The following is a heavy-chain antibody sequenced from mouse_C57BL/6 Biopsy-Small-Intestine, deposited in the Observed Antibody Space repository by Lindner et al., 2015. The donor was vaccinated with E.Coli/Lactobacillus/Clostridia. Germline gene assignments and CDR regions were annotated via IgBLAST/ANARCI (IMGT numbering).Heavy chain of an antibody. Sequence: SVKVSCRASGYSFSAYYMNWMRQAPGQGLEWMAIINPYAGTTTYAQKFQGRVTVTRDKSTSTVYLEVSSLRPDDTAVYYCARDIAGTAGDWGQGTLVTVSS. CDR1: GYSFSAYY. CDR2: INPYAGTT. D-gene: IGHD1-1*01. CDR3: ARDIAGTAGD. J-gene: IGHJ4*01. V-gene: IGHV1-19*01.